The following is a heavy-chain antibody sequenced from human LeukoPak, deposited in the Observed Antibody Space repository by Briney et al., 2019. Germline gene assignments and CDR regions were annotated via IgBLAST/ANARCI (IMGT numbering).Heavy chain of an antibody. Sequence: SETLSLTCTVSGGSISSYYWSWIRQPPGKGLEWIGYIYYSGSTNYNPSLKSRVTISVDTSKNQFSLKLSSVTAADTAVYYCARELEYYDILTGYYPYNWFDPWGQGTLATVSS. CDR1: GGSISSYY. CDR2: IYYSGST. D-gene: IGHD3-9*01. V-gene: IGHV4-59*01. CDR3: ARELEYYDILTGYYPYNWFDP. J-gene: IGHJ5*02.